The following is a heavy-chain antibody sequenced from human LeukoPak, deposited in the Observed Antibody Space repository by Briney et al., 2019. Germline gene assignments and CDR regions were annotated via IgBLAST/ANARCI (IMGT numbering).Heavy chain of an antibody. Sequence: SETLSLTCAVYGVSFSGYYWSWIRQPPGKGLEWIGEINHSGSTNYNPSLKSRVTISVDTSKNQFSLELSSVTAADTAVYYCARGPHYYYGMDVWGQGTTVTVSS. CDR3: ARGPHYYYGMDV. J-gene: IGHJ6*02. CDR1: GVSFSGYY. CDR2: INHSGST. V-gene: IGHV4-34*01.